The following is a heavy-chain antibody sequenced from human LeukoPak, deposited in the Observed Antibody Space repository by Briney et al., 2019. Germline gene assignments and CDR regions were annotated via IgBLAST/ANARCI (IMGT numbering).Heavy chain of an antibody. CDR3: ASQILWFGEYNTNI. CDR2: ISSSSSTI. Sequence: GGSLRLSCAASGFSFSSYRVNWVRRAPGKGLEWVSYISSSSSTIYYADSVKGRFTISRDNAKNTLYLQMNSLRAEDTAVYYCASQILWFGEYNTNIWGQGTPVTVSS. D-gene: IGHD3-10*01. J-gene: IGHJ4*02. CDR1: GFSFSSYR. V-gene: IGHV3-48*04.